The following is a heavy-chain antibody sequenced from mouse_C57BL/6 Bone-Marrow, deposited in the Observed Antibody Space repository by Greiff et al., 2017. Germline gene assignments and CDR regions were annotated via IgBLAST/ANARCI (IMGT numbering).Heavy chain of an antibody. D-gene: IGHD2-5*01. Sequence: QVQLQQPGAELVKPGASVKMSCKASGYTFTSYWITWVKQRPGQGLEWIGDIYPGSGSANYNEKFKSKGTMTVDTSSSTAYRQLSSLTSEDSAVYYCAREGPYYSNFDVCGTGTTVTVSS. CDR3: AREGPYYSNFDV. CDR2: IYPGSGSA. J-gene: IGHJ1*03. CDR1: GYTFTSYW. V-gene: IGHV1-55*01.